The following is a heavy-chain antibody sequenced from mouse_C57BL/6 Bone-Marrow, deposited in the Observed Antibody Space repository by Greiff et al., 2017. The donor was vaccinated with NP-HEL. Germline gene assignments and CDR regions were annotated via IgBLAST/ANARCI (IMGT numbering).Heavy chain of an antibody. J-gene: IGHJ2*01. CDR3: ARRGRLRGYYFAY. V-gene: IGHV1-18*01. Sequence: EVQLQQSGPELVKPGASVKIPCKASGYTFTDYNMDWVKQSHGKSLEWIGDINPNNGGTNYNQKFKGKATLTVDKSSSTAYMELRSLTSEDTAVYYCARRGRLRGYYFAYWGQGTTLTVSS. CDR2: INPNNGGT. CDR1: GYTFTDYN. D-gene: IGHD2-2*01.